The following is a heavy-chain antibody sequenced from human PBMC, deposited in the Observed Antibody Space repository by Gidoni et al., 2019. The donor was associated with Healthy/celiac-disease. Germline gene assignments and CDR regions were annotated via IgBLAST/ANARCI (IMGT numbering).Heavy chain of an antibody. Sequence: QVQLVQSGAEVKKPGSSVKVSCKASGGTFSSYAISWVRQAPGQGLEWMGRIIPILGIANYAQKFQGRVTITADKSTSTAYMELSSLRSEDTAVYYCARDKGYSYGFWFDPWGQGTLVTVSS. J-gene: IGHJ5*02. CDR3: ARDKGYSYGFWFDP. CDR1: GGTFSSYA. CDR2: IIPILGIA. V-gene: IGHV1-69*04. D-gene: IGHD5-18*01.